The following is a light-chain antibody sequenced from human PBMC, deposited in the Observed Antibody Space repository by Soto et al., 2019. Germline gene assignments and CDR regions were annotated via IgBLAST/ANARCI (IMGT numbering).Light chain of an antibody. V-gene: IGKV3-15*01. CDR2: GAS. CDR1: QSVSFY. CDR3: QQYKDWPPLT. Sequence: EIILTQSPGTLSVSPGETVTLVCRASQSVSFYLAWYQQKSGQPPRLLIHGASDRATGVPARFSGSGSGTEFTLRISSLQSEDFGTYYCQQYKDWPPLTFGGGTRVDIK. J-gene: IGKJ4*01.